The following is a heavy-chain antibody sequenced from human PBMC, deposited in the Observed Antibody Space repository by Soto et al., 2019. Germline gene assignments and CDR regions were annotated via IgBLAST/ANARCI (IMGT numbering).Heavy chain of an antibody. V-gene: IGHV2-5*02. D-gene: IGHD3-9*01. CDR1: GFSLTTSGVG. Sequence: QITLKESGPTLVKPTQTLTLTCSFSGFSLTTSGVGVGWIRQPPGKALEWLALIYWDDDKRYSPSLKSRLTXTXGTSKNQVVLTMTNMDPVDTATYYCAQRRTQSIFDYWGQGTLVTVSS. CDR3: AQRRTQSIFDY. CDR2: IYWDDDK. J-gene: IGHJ4*02.